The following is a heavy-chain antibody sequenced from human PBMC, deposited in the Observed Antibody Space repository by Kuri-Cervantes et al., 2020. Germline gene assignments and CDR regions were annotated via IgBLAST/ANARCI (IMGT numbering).Heavy chain of an antibody. V-gene: IGHV1-3*01. CDR1: GYTFTSYA. D-gene: IGHD6-13*01. CDR3: ARSGQQLVRAPLDY. CDR2: INAGNGNT. Sequence: ASVKVSCKASGYTFTSYAMHWERQAPGQRLEWMGWINAGNGNTKYSQKFQGRVTITRDTSASTAYMELSSLRSEDTAVYYCARSGQQLVRAPLDYWGQGTLVTVSS. J-gene: IGHJ4*02.